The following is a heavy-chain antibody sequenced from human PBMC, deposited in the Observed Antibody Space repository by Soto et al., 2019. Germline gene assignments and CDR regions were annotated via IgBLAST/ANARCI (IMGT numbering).Heavy chain of an antibody. J-gene: IGHJ6*02. CDR3: ERTVATMYGMDV. D-gene: IGHD5-12*01. V-gene: IGHV3-33*01. CDR2: IWYDGSNK. Sequence: GGSLRLSCAASGFTFSSYGMHWVRQAPGKGLEWVAVIWYDGSNKYYADSVKGRFTISRDNSKNTLYLQMNSLRAEDTAVYYCERTVATMYGMDVWGQGTTVTVAS. CDR1: GFTFSSYG.